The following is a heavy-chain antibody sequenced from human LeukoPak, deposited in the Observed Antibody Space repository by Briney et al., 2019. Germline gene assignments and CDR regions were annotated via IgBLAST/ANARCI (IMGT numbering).Heavy chain of an antibody. Sequence: PSETLSLTCTVSGGSISSSSYYWGWIRQPPGKGLEWIGSIYYSGSTYYNPSLKSRVTISVDTSKNQFSLKLSSVTAADTAVYYCARGRGIWFGELYPLYYMDVWGKGTTVTVSS. CDR2: IYYSGST. V-gene: IGHV4-39*07. D-gene: IGHD3-10*01. J-gene: IGHJ6*03. CDR1: GGSISSSSYY. CDR3: ARGRGIWFGELYPLYYMDV.